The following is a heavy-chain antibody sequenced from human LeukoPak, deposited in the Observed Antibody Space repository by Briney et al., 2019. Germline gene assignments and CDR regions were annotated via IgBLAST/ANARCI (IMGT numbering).Heavy chain of an antibody. CDR3: ARQDIVVVPAAIAWFDP. CDR2: IYHSGST. J-gene: IGHJ5*02. CDR1: GYSISSGYY. D-gene: IGHD2-2*01. V-gene: IGHV4-38-2*01. Sequence: SETLSLTCAVSGYSISSGYYWGWIRQPPGKRLEWIGSIYHSGSTYYNPSLKSRVTISVDTSKNQFSLKLSSVTAADTAVYYCARQDIVVVPAAIAWFDPWGQGTLVTVSS.